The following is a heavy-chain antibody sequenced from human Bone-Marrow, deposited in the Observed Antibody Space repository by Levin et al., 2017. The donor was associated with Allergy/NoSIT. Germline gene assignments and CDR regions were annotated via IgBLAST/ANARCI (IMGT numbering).Heavy chain of an antibody. D-gene: IGHD3-3*01. CDR3: AQYKLLDHYYGVDV. CDR2: IRSQSSGGTT. V-gene: IGHV3-49*03. J-gene: IGHJ6*02. Sequence: PGGSLRLSCIGSGFLFGGYAISWFRQAPGRGLEWIGFIRSQSSGGTTEFAASARGRFNISRDDSNSIAYLQMNSLTVEVTGIYHCAQYKLLDHYYGVDVWGQGTTVSVSS. CDR1: GFLFGGYA.